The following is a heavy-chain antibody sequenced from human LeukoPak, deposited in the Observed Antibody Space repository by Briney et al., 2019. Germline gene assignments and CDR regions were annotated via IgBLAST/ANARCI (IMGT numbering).Heavy chain of an antibody. CDR1: GGSISSGGYY. Sequence: SETLSLTCTVSGGSISSGGYYWSWIRQHPGKGLEWLGYIYYSGSTYYNPSLKSRVTISVDTSKNQFSLKLSSVTAADTAVYYCARDYSAGGSLDYWGQGTLVTASS. CDR2: IYYSGST. CDR3: ARDYSAGGSLDY. J-gene: IGHJ4*02. D-gene: IGHD2-21*01. V-gene: IGHV4-31*03.